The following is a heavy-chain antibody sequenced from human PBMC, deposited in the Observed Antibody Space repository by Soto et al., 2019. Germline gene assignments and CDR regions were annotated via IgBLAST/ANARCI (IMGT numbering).Heavy chain of an antibody. CDR3: ARVIVGAQLFDY. D-gene: IGHD1-26*01. CDR2: IYYSGST. J-gene: IGHJ4*02. Sequence: SETLSLTCTVSGGSVSSGRYYWSWIRQPPGKGLEWIGYIYYSGSTNYNPSLKSRVTISVDTSKNQFSLKLSSVTAADTAVYYCARVIVGAQLFDYWGQGTLVTVSS. CDR1: GGSVSSGRYY. V-gene: IGHV4-61*01.